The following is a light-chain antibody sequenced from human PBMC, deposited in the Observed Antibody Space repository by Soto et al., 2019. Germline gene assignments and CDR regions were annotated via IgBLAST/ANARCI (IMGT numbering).Light chain of an antibody. J-gene: IGLJ2*01. CDR3: CSYAGTHTFVI. Sequence: QSALTQPHSGSGSPGQSVTIFCTGTSNDIGGYNSVSWYQRHPGKAPKLIIYAVTKRPSGVPDRFSGSKSGDTASLTISGLQSEDEAEYYCCSYAGTHTFVIFGAGTQLTVL. V-gene: IGLV2-11*01. CDR2: AVT. CDR1: SNDIGGYNS.